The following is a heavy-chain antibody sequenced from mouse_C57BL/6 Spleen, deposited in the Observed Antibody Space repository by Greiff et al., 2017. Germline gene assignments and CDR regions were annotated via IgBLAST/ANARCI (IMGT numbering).Heavy chain of an antibody. Sequence: EVNLVESGGGLVKPGGSLKLSCAASGFTFSSYAMSWVRQTPEKRLEWVATISDGGSYTYYPDNVKGRFTISRDNAKNNLYLQMSHLKSEDTAMYYCARDPNWDWYFDVWGTGTTVTVSS. V-gene: IGHV5-4*01. J-gene: IGHJ1*03. CDR3: ARDPNWDWYFDV. CDR2: ISDGGSYT. D-gene: IGHD4-1*01. CDR1: GFTFSSYA.